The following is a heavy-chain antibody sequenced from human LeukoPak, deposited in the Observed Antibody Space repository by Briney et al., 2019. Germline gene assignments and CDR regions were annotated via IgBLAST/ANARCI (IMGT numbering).Heavy chain of an antibody. V-gene: IGHV1-69*02. CDR2: VIPILGIA. D-gene: IGHD5-24*01. CDR3: ARSRDGYNNFDY. J-gene: IGHJ4*02. CDR1: GGTFSSYT. Sequence: SVKVSCKASGGTFSSYTISWVRQAPGQGLEWMGRVIPILGIANYAQKFQGRVTITADKSTSTAYMELSSLRSEDTAMYYCARSRDGYNNFDYWGQGTLVTVSS.